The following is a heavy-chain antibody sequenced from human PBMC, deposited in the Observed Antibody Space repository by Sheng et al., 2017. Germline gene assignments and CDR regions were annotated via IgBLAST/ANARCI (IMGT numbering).Heavy chain of an antibody. D-gene: IGHD5-12*01. CDR2: INSDGTTT. J-gene: IGHJ4*01. Sequence: EVQLVESGGGLVQPGGSLRLSCAASGLSFSSSWMHWVRQAPGKGLVWVSHINSDGTTTTYLDSVKGRFTISRDNAKNTVYLEMTSLRADDTAVYYCVRDWAFSGYDWGHGTLVSVS. CDR3: VRDWAFSGYD. V-gene: IGHV3-74*03. CDR1: GLSFSSSW.